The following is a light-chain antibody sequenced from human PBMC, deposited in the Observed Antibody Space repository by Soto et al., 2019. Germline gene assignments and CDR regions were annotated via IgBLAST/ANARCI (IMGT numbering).Light chain of an antibody. Sequence: DLPMTQSPSTLSGSVGDRVTITCRASQTISSWLAWYQQKPGKAPKLLIYKASTLKSGVPSRFSGSGSGTEFTLTISSLQPDDFAPYYCQHYNSYSEAFGQGTKVELK. V-gene: IGKV1-5*03. CDR3: QHYNSYSEA. J-gene: IGKJ1*01. CDR1: QTISSW. CDR2: KAS.